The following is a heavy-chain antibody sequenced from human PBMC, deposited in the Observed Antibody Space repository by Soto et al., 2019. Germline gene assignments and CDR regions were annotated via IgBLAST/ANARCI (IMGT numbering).Heavy chain of an antibody. CDR2: ISYDGNDK. J-gene: IGHJ4*01. D-gene: IGHD3-10*01. CDR1: GFIFSDYP. V-gene: IGHV3-30-3*01. CDR3: ARDMRHDYASERLDY. Sequence: QVELLESGGGVVQPGASLRLSCVASGFIFSDYPLHWVRQAPGKGLEWVAVISYDGNDKSYSDSVKGRFTISRDNSKRTVYLQMNSLIADDMAVYHCARDMRHDYASERLDYLGHGTLVTVSS.